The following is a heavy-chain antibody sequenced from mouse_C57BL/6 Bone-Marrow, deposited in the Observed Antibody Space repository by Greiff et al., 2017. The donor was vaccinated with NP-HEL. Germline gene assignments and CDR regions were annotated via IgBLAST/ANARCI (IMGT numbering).Heavy chain of an antibody. CDR1: GYAFSSYW. Sequence: VQLQESGAELVKPGASVKISCKASGYAFSSYWMNWVKQRPGKGLEWIGQIYPGDGDTNYIGKFKGKATLTADKSSSTAYMQLSSLTSEDSAVYFCTSTLNSSGAWFAYWGQGTLVTVSA. CDR2: IYPGDGDT. CDR3: TSTLNSSGAWFAY. D-gene: IGHD3-2*02. J-gene: IGHJ3*01. V-gene: IGHV1-80*01.